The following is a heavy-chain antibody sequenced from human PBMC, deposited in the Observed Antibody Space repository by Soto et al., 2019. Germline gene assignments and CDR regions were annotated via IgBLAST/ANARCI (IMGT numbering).Heavy chain of an antibody. J-gene: IGHJ5*02. V-gene: IGHV1-69*01. CDR2: IIPIFGTA. CDR3: ARDRARTLLPNLPNWFDP. Sequence: QVQLVQSGAEVKKPGSSVKVSCKASGGTFSSYAISWVRQAPGQGLEWMGGIIPIFGTANYAQKFQGRVTITADESTSTAYMELSSLRSEDTAVYHCARDRARTLLPNLPNWFDPWGQGTLVTVSS. CDR1: GGTFSSYA. D-gene: IGHD1-1*01.